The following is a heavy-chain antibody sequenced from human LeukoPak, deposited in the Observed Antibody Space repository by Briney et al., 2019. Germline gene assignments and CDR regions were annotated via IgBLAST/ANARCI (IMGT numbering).Heavy chain of an antibody. CDR3: ARAILTPSGYVWYFDL. CDR1: GGSISSGGYY. D-gene: IGHD3-3*01. J-gene: IGHJ2*01. V-gene: IGHV4-31*03. CDR2: IYYSGST. Sequence: SQILSLTCTVSGGSISSGGYYWSWIRQHPGKGLEWIGYIYYSGSTYYNPSLKSRLTISVDTSKNQFSLKLSSVTAADTAVYFCARAILTPSGYVWYFDLWGRGTLVTVSS.